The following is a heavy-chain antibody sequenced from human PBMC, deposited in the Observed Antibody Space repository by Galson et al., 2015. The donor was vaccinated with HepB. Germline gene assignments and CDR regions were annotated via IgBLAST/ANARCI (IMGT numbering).Heavy chain of an antibody. CDR2: ISSSSIYI. CDR1: GFTFSSYS. V-gene: IGHV3-21*01. CDR3: ARVYGGGIYYHYYSMDV. J-gene: IGHJ6*02. Sequence: SLRLSCAASGFTFSSYSMNWVRQAPGKGLEWVSSISSSSIYIYYADSVKGRFTISRDNAKNSLYLQMNSLRAEDTAVYYCARVYGGGIYYHYYSMDVWGQGTTVTVSS. D-gene: IGHD3-16*01.